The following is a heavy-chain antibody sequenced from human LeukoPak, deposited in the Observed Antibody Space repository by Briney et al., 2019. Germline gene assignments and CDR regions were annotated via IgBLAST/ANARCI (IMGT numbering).Heavy chain of an antibody. CDR3: ARFHCSSTSCYLESDYFDY. Sequence: SETLSLTCTVSGGSISSYYWSWIRQPPGKGLEWIGYIYYSGSTNYNPSLKSRVTISVDTSKNQFSLKLSSVTAADTAVYYCARFHCSSTSCYLESDYFDYWGQGTLVTVSS. CDR1: GGSISSYY. D-gene: IGHD2-2*01. J-gene: IGHJ4*02. CDR2: IYYSGST. V-gene: IGHV4-59*08.